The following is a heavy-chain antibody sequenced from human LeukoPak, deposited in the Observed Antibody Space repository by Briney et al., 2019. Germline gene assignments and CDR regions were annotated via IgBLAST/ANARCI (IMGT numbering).Heavy chain of an antibody. CDR2: ISSSSYI. CDR3: ARDGGYDRFDY. V-gene: IGHV3-21*01. D-gene: IGHD5-12*01. Sequence: GGSLRLSCAASGFTFRSYSMNWVRQAPGKGLEWVSSISSSSYIYYADSVKGRFTISRDNAKNSLYLQMNSLRAEDTAVYYCARDGGYDRFDYWGQGTLVTVSS. CDR1: GFTFRSYS. J-gene: IGHJ4*02.